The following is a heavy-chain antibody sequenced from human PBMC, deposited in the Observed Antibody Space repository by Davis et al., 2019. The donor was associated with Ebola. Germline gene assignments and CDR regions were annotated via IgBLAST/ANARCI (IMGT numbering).Heavy chain of an antibody. CDR2: IYWDDDK. Sequence: PTLVKPTQTLPLTCTFSGFSLSISGVGVGWIRQPPGKALEWLALIYWDDDKRYSPSLKSRLTITKDTSKNQVVLTMTNMDPVDTATYYCARIKDHDYGGKSGGLYYGMDVWGQGTTVTVSS. CDR3: ARIKDHDYGGKSGGLYYGMDV. D-gene: IGHD4-23*01. V-gene: IGHV2-5*02. CDR1: GFSLSISGVG. J-gene: IGHJ6*02.